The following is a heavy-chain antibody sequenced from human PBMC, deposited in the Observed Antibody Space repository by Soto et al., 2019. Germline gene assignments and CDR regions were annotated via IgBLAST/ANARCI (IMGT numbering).Heavy chain of an antibody. V-gene: IGHV4-31*03. CDR1: GGSINSGGYC. D-gene: IGHD5-18*01. CDR3: SRGILV. J-gene: IGHJ4*02. Sequence: QVQLQESGPGLVKPSQTLSLTCTVSGGSINSGGYCWSWIRQHPGKGLDWIGCISYGGSTSYNPSLKSRVTISVDTSKNQCSLKLTSVTAADTAVYYCSRGILVWGQGALITVPS. CDR2: ISYGGST.